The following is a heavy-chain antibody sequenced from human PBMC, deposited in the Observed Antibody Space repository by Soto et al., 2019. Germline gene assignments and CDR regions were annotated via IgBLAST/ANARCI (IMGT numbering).Heavy chain of an antibody. D-gene: IGHD4-17*01. CDR1: GFSLSTSGMC. CDR2: IDWDDDK. V-gene: IGHV2-70*11. Sequence: GSGPTLVNPTQTLTLTCTFSGFSLSTSGMCVSWIRQPPGEALEWLARIDWDDDKYYSTSLKTRLTISKDTSKNQVVLTMTNMDPVDTATYYCARIRSPGGDYGDYVGWFDPWGQGTLVTVSS. J-gene: IGHJ5*02. CDR3: ARIRSPGGDYGDYVGWFDP.